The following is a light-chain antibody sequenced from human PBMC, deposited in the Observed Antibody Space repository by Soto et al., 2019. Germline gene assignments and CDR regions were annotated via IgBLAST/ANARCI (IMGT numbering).Light chain of an antibody. Sequence: VLTQAASGSGFPGQSSTISCTRTSSDVGSYNFVSWYQHHPGKAPKVMIYEVSKWPSGVSNRFSGSKSGNTASLTISGLQAEDEADYYCCSYAGSGTWVFGGGTKVTVL. V-gene: IGLV2-23*02. CDR2: EVS. J-gene: IGLJ3*02. CDR3: CSYAGSGTWV. CDR1: SSDVGSYNF.